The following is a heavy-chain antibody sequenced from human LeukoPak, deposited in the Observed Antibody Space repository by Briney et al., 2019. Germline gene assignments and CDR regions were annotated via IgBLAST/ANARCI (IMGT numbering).Heavy chain of an antibody. CDR2: INPSGGST. J-gene: IGHJ4*02. CDR3: ARSPTVTKRLVVESC. V-gene: IGHV1-46*01. D-gene: IGHD4-17*01. Sequence: ASVKVSCKASGYTFTSYYMHWVRQAPGQGLEWMGIINPSGGSTSYAQKFQGRVTMTRDTSTSTVYMELSSLRSEDTAVYYCARSPTVTKRLVVESCWGQGTLVTVSS. CDR1: GYTFTSYY.